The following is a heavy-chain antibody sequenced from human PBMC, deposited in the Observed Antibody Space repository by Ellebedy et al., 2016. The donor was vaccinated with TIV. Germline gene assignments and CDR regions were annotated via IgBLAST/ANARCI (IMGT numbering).Heavy chain of an antibody. D-gene: IGHD3-3*01. CDR3: ARAPFTIFGVATYYYYYGLDV. CDR2: ISSSGSTI. CDR1: GFTFSDYY. Sequence: PGGSLRLSCAASGFTFSDYYMSWIRQAPGKGLEWVSYISSSGSTIYYADSVKGRFTISRDNAKNSLYLQMNRLRAEDTAVYYCARAPFTIFGVATYYYYYGLDVWGQGTTVTVSS. J-gene: IGHJ6*02. V-gene: IGHV3-11*01.